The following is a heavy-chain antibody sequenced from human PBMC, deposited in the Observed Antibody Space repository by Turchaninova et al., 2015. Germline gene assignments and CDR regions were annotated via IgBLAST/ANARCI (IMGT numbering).Heavy chain of an antibody. CDR1: GYTFEDYP. CDR2: INTITGNP. V-gene: IGHV7-4-1*02. D-gene: IGHD3-10*01. CDR3: ALLYGSGQSIRFDS. J-gene: IGHJ4*02. Sequence: QVLLVQPGSELGKPAAPVILAWTTSGYTFEDYPINRGRQAPGQGLEGMGWINTITGNPTYAQGFRGRFVFSLDTSASTAYLQISGLKDEDTAVYYCALLYGSGQSIRFDSWGQGTLVTVSS.